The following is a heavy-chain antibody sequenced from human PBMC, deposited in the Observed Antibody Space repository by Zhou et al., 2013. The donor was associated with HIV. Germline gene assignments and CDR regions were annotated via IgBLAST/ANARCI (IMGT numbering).Heavy chain of an antibody. J-gene: IGHJ4*02. CDR1: GGTFSSYS. CDR3: ARKYRSFLSDSGGYFDY. D-gene: IGHD3-22*01. Sequence: QVQLVQSGAEVKKPGSSVKVSCKSSGGTFSSYSMNWVRQAPGQGLEWMGGILPSFGSATYVEKFQGRVTITADESTSTAYMELSSLRSSDTAIYYCARKYRSFLSDSGGYFDYWGQGTLVTVSS. V-gene: IGHV1-69*13. CDR2: ILPSFGSA.